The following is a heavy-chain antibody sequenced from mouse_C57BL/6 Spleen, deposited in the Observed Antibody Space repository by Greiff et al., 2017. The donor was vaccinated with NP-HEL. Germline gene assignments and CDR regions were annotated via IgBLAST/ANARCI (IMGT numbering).Heavy chain of an antibody. Sequence: EVQLQESGAELVRPGASVKLSCTASGFNIKDDYMHWVKQRPEQGLEWIGWIDPENGDTEYASKFQGKATITADTSSNTAYLQLSSLTSEDTAVYYCTTGDTTVVARYFDVWGTGTTVTVSS. J-gene: IGHJ1*03. CDR2: IDPENGDT. V-gene: IGHV14-4*01. CDR1: GFNIKDDY. CDR3: TTGDTTVVARYFDV. D-gene: IGHD1-1*01.